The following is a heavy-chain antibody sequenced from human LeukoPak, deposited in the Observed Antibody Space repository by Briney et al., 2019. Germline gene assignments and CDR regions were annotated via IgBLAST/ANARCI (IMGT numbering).Heavy chain of an antibody. CDR2: IIPIFGTA. Sequence: ASVKVSXKASGGTFSSYAISWVRQAPGQGLEWMGGIIPIFGTANYAQKFQGRVTITADESTSTAYMELSSLRSEDTAVYYCVPTAGYSSGWYNFDYWGQGTLVTVSS. D-gene: IGHD6-19*01. V-gene: IGHV1-69*01. J-gene: IGHJ4*02. CDR1: GGTFSSYA. CDR3: VPTAGYSSGWYNFDY.